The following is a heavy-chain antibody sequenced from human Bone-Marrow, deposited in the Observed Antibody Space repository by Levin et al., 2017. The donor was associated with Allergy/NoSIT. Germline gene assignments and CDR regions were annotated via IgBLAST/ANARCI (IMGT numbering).Heavy chain of an antibody. D-gene: IGHD2-8*01. V-gene: IGHV3-74*01. CDR1: GFTFSSYW. J-gene: IGHJ4*02. CDR3: ACRKCTNGVCYGDY. Sequence: ASVKVSCAASGFTFSSYWMHWVRQAPGKGLVWVSRINSDGSSTSYADSVKGRFTISRDNAKNTLYLQMNSLRAEDTAVYYCACRKCTNGVCYGDYWGQGTLVTVSS. CDR2: INSDGSST.